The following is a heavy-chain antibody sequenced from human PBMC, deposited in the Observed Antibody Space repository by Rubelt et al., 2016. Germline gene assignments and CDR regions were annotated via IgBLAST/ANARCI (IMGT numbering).Heavy chain of an antibody. V-gene: IGHV1-18*01. D-gene: IGHD5-24*01. CDR3: ARDRDGYIAG. CDR2: ISAYNGNT. CDR1: GGTFSSYA. Sequence: QVQLVQSGAEVKKPGSSVKVSCKASGGTFSSYAISWVRQAPGQGLEWMGWISAYNGNTNYAQKLQGSGTMTTDTSTSTAYMELRSLRSDDTAVYYCARDRDGYIAGWGQGTLVSVSS. J-gene: IGHJ4*02.